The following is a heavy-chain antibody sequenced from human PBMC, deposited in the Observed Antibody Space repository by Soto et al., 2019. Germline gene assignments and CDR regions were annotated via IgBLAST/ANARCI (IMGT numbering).Heavy chain of an antibody. CDR1: GGSFKNYA. CDR2: FIPIFDSP. CDR3: ARLSVAPWTD. D-gene: IGHD6-19*01. V-gene: IGHV1-69*01. J-gene: IGHJ4*02. Sequence: QVQLVQSGAEVKKPGSPVKLSCKASGGSFKNYALSWVRQAPGQGLEWMGSFIPIFDSPTYAEDFQGRLTITADESATTAFMEMTRLTSTDTAIYYCARLSVAPWTDWGQGTLVTVSS.